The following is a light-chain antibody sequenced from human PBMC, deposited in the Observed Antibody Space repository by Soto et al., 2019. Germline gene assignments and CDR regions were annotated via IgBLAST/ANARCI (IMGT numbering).Light chain of an antibody. CDR1: SSDVGAYNY. Sequence: QSALTQPPSASGSPGQSVTISCTGTSSDVGAYNYVSWYQQHAGKAPKLVIYEVTKRPSGVPDRVSGSKSANTASLTVSGLKAEDEAHYYCSSFASSNTWVFGGGAMVTVL. CDR3: SSFASSNTWV. J-gene: IGLJ3*02. CDR2: EVT. V-gene: IGLV2-8*01.